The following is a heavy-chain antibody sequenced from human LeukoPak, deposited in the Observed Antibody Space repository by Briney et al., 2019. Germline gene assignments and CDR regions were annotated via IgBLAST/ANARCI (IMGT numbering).Heavy chain of an antibody. J-gene: IGHJ4*02. CDR3: AREIFGSGGYPDF. Sequence: GGSLRLSCTASGFAFNTYAMHWVRQAPGKGLEWVTLIWHDGSHKFYIDSVRGRFTISRDNSKNTVYLQMNGLRAEDTAVYYCAREIFGSGGYPDFWGQGTLVTVSS. CDR2: IWHDGSHK. D-gene: IGHD3-10*01. CDR1: GFAFNTYA. V-gene: IGHV3-33*01.